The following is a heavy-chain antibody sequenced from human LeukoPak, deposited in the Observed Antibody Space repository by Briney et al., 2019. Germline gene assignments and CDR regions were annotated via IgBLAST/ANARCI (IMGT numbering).Heavy chain of an antibody. J-gene: IGHJ4*02. V-gene: IGHV4-38-2*02. CDR2: IYHSGST. CDR1: GYSISSGYY. D-gene: IGHD1-26*01. Sequence: SSETLSLTCTVSGYSISSGYYWGWIRQPPGKGLEWIGSIYHSGSTYYNPSLKSRVTISVDTSKNQFSLKLSSVTAADTAVYYCARDSSGSYDYWGQGTLVTVSS. CDR3: ARDSSGSYDY.